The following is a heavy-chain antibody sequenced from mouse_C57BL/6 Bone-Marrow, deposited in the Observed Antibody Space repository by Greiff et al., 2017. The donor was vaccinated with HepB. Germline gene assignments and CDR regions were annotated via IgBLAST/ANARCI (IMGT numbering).Heavy chain of an antibody. CDR2: INPGSGGT. J-gene: IGHJ4*01. CDR3: ARIHYYGSSSLYAMDY. V-gene: IGHV1-54*01. Sequence: VQLQQSGAELVRPGTSVKVSCKASGYAFTNYLIEWVKQRPGQGLEWIGVINPGSGGTNYNEKFKGKATLTADKSSSTAYMQFSSLTSEDSAIYYCARIHYYGSSSLYAMDYWGQGTSVTVSS. D-gene: IGHD1-1*01. CDR1: GYAFTNYL.